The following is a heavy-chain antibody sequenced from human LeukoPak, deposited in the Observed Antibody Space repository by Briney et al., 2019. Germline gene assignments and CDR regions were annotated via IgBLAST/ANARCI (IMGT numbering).Heavy chain of an antibody. CDR3: AKRVVPAAYDYYYYGMDV. J-gene: IGHJ6*02. V-gene: IGHV3-30*18. Sequence: GGSLRLSCAASGFTFSSYGMHWVRQAPGKGLEWVAVISYDGSNKYYADSVKGRFTISRDNSKNTLYLQMNSLRAEDTAVYYCAKRVVPAAYDYYYYGMDVWGQGTTVTVSS. D-gene: IGHD2-2*01. CDR1: GFTFSSYG. CDR2: ISYDGSNK.